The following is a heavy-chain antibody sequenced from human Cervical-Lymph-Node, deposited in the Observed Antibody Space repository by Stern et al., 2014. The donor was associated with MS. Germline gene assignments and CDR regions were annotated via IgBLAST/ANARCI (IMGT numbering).Heavy chain of an antibody. D-gene: IGHD1-26*01. CDR1: GFTFTSYY. Sequence: QLVQSGAEVKKPGASVKVSCQASGFTFTSYYIHWVRQAPGQGLEWMGIINPSGDTTTYAQMLQGRVTMTRDTSTSTVYMELSSLRSDDTAMYYCTKDSGSFSIDYWGKGTLVTVSS. CDR3: TKDSGSFSIDY. V-gene: IGHV1-46*03. J-gene: IGHJ4*02. CDR2: INPSGDTT.